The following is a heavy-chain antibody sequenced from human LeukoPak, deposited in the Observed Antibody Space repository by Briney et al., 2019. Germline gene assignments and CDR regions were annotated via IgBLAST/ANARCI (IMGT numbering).Heavy chain of an antibody. CDR2: ISRDGSEK. V-gene: IGHV3-7*01. D-gene: IGHD3-10*01. J-gene: IGHJ4*02. CDR3: ATKAAPSRANPFDY. CDR1: GFTFSNFW. Sequence: GGSLRLSCAASGFTFSNFWMSWVRQAPGKGLEWVANISRDGSEKNYVGSVKGRFTISRDNAKNTLYLQMDSLRAEDTAAYYCATKAAPSRANPFDYWGQGTLVTVSS.